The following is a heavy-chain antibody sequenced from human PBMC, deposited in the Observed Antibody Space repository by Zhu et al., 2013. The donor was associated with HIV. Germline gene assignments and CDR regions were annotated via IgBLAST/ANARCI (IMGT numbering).Heavy chain of an antibody. Sequence: QVQLVQSGAEVKKPGASVKVSCKASGYIFSHYGISWVRQAPGRGLEWVGWISTYYGHTNYAERLQGRLTMTTDTSTSTAYMELRSLKSDDTAIYYCTRGPGYCSSTSCSDYYYSMDVWGKGTTVTVSS. D-gene: IGHD2-2*01. CDR2: ISTYYGHT. V-gene: IGHV1-18*01. CDR3: TRGPGYCSSTSCSDYYYSMDV. J-gene: IGHJ6*03. CDR1: GYIFSHYG.